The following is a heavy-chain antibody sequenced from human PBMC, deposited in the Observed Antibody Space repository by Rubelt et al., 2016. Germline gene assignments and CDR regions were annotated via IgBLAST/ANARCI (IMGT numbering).Heavy chain of an antibody. D-gene: IGHD5-12*01. CDR2: INPSGGST. Sequence: QVQLVQSGAEVKKPGSSVKVSCKASGGTFSSYAISWVRQAPGQGLEWMGVINPSGGSTTYAQKFQGRFTVTRDTSTSTVYMELRSLRSEDTAVYYCTSDDSQVDWGQGTLVTVSS. CDR1: GGTFSSYA. CDR3: TSDDSQVD. V-gene: IGHV1-46*03. J-gene: IGHJ4*02.